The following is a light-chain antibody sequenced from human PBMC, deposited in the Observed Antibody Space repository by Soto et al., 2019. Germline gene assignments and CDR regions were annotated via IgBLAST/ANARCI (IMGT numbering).Light chain of an antibody. J-gene: IGKJ1*01. CDR3: QQSYSTPRA. Sequence: DIQMTQSPSSLSASVGDRVAITCRASQSIRNYLNWYQQKPGKAPKILISAASSLQSGVPSRFSGSGSGTDFTLTISSLQPEDFATYYCQQSYSTPRAFGQGTKVDIK. V-gene: IGKV1-39*01. CDR2: AAS. CDR1: QSIRNY.